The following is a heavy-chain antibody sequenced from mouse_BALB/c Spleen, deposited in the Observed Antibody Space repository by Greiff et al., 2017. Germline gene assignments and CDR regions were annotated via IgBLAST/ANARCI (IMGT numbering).Heavy chain of an antibody. CDR1: GFTFSSFG. CDR3: ARSLYILEMDY. CDR2: ISSGSSTI. J-gene: IGHJ4*01. V-gene: IGHV5-17*02. Sequence: EVMLVESGGGLVQPGGSRKLSCAASGFTFSSFGMHWVRQAPEKGLEWVAYISSGSSTIYYADTVKGRFTISRDNPKNTLFLQMTSLRSEDTAMYYCARSLYILEMDYWGQGTSVTVSS.